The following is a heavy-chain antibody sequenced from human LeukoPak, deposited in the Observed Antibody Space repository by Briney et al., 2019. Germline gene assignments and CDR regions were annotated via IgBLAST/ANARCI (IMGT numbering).Heavy chain of an antibody. Sequence: ASVKVSCKASGYTFTGYYIHWVRQAPGQGLEWLGWINPTSGGTNYAQKFQGRVTMTRDTSIRTAYMELSGLSSDDTAIYYCAKDDCSHYSCPFFDHWGQETQVTVSP. CDR2: INPTSGGT. D-gene: IGHD2-15*01. CDR3: AKDDCSHYSCPFFDH. V-gene: IGHV1-2*02. CDR1: GYTFTGYY. J-gene: IGHJ4*02.